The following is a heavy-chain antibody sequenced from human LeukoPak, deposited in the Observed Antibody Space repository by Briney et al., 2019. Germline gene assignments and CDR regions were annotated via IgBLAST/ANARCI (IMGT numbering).Heavy chain of an antibody. CDR2: INHSGYT. Sequence: SETLSLTCAVYNGSLGGDYWSWIRQPPGKGLEWIGEINHSGYTNYNPSLESRVTISLDTSKNQFSLKLSSVTAADSSVLYFGRGFRNVRGVTWGQGTLVTASS. J-gene: IGHJ5*02. V-gene: IGHV4-34*01. D-gene: IGHD3-10*01. CDR1: NGSLGGDY. CDR3: GRGFRNVRGVT.